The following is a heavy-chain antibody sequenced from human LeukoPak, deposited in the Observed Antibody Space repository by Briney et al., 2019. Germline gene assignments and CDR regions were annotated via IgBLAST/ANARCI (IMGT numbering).Heavy chain of an antibody. CDR2: INHSGST. CDR1: GGSLSGYY. Sequence: SETLSLTCAVYGGSLSGYYWTWIRQSPGKGLEWIGQINHSGSTNYNPSLKSRVTISVDMSSNQFSLKLSSVTAADTAVYYCASQVAGSSSQNWGQGTQVSVSS. V-gene: IGHV4-34*01. CDR3: ASQVAGSSSQN. J-gene: IGHJ4*02. D-gene: IGHD6-6*01.